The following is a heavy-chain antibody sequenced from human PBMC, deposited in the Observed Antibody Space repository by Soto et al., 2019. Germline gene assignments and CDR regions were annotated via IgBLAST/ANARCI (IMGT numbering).Heavy chain of an antibody. CDR3: ARDANYGLYYFDH. D-gene: IGHD3-10*01. CDR2: ICPTGTT. Sequence: PSETLSLTCAVSGYFISNGYYWDWIRQPPGKGLEWIGSICPTGTTYYNPSLKSRVTISVDTSKNHFSLKLTSVTAADTAVYYCARDANYGLYYFDHWGQGTLVTVSS. V-gene: IGHV4-38-2*02. J-gene: IGHJ4*02. CDR1: GYFISNGYY.